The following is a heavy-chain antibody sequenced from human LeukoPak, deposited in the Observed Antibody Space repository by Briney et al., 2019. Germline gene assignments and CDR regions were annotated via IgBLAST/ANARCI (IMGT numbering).Heavy chain of an antibody. Sequence: PGGSLRLSCAASGFTFSSYGMHWVRQAPGKGLEWVAFIRYDGSNKYYADSVKGRFTISRDNSKNTLYLQMNSLRAEDTAVYYCAKDPIRIVGATLSAFDIWGQGTMVTVSS. CDR2: IRYDGSNK. CDR1: GFTFSSYG. J-gene: IGHJ3*02. V-gene: IGHV3-30*02. D-gene: IGHD1-26*01. CDR3: AKDPIRIVGATLSAFDI.